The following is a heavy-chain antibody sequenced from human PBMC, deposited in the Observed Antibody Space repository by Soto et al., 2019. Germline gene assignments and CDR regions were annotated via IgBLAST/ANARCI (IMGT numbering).Heavy chain of an antibody. CDR1: GGSISSYY. Sequence: SETLSLTCTVSGGSISSYYWSWIRQPPGKGLEWIGYIYYSGSTNYNPSLKSRVTISVDTSKNQFSLKLSSVTAADTAVYYCARDHGGGYSYGRTYYYYYGIDVWGKGTMATVSS. CDR2: IYYSGST. D-gene: IGHD5-18*01. CDR3: ARDHGGGYSYGRTYYYYYGIDV. J-gene: IGHJ6*04. V-gene: IGHV4-59*01.